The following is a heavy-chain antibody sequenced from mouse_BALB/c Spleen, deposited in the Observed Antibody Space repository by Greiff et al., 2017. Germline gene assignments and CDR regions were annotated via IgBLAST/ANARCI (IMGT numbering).Heavy chain of an antibody. D-gene: IGHD2-3*01. CDR2: INPSTGYT. Sequence: VQVVESGAELAKPGASVKMSCKASGYTFTSYWMHWVKQRPGQGLEWIGYINPSTGYTEYNQKFKDKATLTADKSSSTAYMQLSSLTSEDSAVYYCARGDDGYRLQAMDYWGQGTSVTVSS. J-gene: IGHJ4*01. CDR3: ARGDDGYRLQAMDY. CDR1: GYTFTSYW. V-gene: IGHV1-7*01.